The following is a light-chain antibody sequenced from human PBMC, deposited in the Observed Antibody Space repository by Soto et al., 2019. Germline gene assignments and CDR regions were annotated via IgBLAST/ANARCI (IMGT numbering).Light chain of an antibody. V-gene: IGKV1-9*01. J-gene: IGKJ4*01. Sequence: DIRLTQSPSFLSASAGDRVTITCRASQDITKYLAWFQQKPGRAPKLLIYAAFTLQRGVPSRFSGRGSGTEFTLTISSLQPEDFATYYCQQVDTYPMTFGGGTKVEIK. CDR3: QQVDTYPMT. CDR2: AAF. CDR1: QDITKY.